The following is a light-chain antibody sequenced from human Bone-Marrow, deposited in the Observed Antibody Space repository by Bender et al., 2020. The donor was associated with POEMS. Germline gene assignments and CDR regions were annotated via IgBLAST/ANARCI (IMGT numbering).Light chain of an antibody. V-gene: IGLV2-14*01. J-gene: IGLJ3*02. CDR1: SSDVF. CDR2: EVN. CDR3: AVWDDSLNGWV. Sequence: QSALTQPASLSGSPGQSITISCIGTSSDVFVSWYQHHPGKAPKLMIYEVNKRPSGVSDRFSGSRSGTSASLAISGLQSEDEADYYCAVWDDSLNGWVFGGGTKLTVL.